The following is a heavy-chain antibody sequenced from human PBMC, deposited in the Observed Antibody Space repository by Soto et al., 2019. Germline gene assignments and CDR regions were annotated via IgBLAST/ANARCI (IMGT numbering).Heavy chain of an antibody. Sequence: ASVKVSCKASGYTFTSYAMHWVRQAPGQRLEWMGWINAGNGNTKYSQKFQGRVTITRDTSASTAYMELSSLRSEDTAVYYCASTGYSGYDWANYYYYYMDVWGKGTTVTVSS. CDR3: ASTGYSGYDWANYYYYYMDV. J-gene: IGHJ6*03. CDR2: INAGNGNT. V-gene: IGHV1-3*01. CDR1: GYTFTSYA. D-gene: IGHD5-12*01.